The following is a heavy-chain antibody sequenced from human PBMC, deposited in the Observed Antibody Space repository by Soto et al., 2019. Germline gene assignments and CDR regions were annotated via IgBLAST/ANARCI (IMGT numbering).Heavy chain of an antibody. V-gene: IGHV4-4*02. J-gene: IGHJ4*02. CDR2: IYRTGST. CDR3: AGRDPGTSVDY. D-gene: IGHD1-7*01. Sequence: SETLSLTCAVSGASFTSNDWWTWVRQPPGRELEWIGEIYRTGSTNYNPSLKSRVTISLDKSENQFSLKVTSLTAADTAVYYCAGRDPGTSVDYWGQGTLVTVSS. CDR1: GASFTSNDW.